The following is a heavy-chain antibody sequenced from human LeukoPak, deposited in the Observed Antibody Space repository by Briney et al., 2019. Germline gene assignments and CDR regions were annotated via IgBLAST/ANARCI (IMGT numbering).Heavy chain of an antibody. Sequence: PGGSLRLSCAASGFTFSSYSMNWVRQAPGKGLEWVSYISSSSSTIYYADSVKGRFTISRDNAKNSLYLQMNSLGAEDTAVYYCARDEWWELRIYGAFDIWGQGTMVTVSS. J-gene: IGHJ3*02. CDR1: GFTFSSYS. V-gene: IGHV3-48*01. CDR2: ISSSSSTI. CDR3: ARDEWWELRIYGAFDI. D-gene: IGHD1-26*01.